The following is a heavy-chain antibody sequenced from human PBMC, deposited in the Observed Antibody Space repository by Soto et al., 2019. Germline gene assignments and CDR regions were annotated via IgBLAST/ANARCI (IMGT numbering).Heavy chain of an antibody. V-gene: IGHV3-23*01. CDR3: AKDPLGYCSGGSCSDI. Sequence: PGGSLRLSCAASGFTFSSYAMSWVRQAPGKGLEWVSAISGSGGSTYYADSVKGRFTISRDNSKNTLYLQMNSLRAEDTAVYYCAKDPLGYCSGGSCSDIWGQGTMVTVS. CDR2: ISGSGGST. J-gene: IGHJ3*02. D-gene: IGHD2-15*01. CDR1: GFTFSSYA.